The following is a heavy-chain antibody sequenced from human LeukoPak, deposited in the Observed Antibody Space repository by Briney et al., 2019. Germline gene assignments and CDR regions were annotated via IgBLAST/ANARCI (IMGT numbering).Heavy chain of an antibody. J-gene: IGHJ4*02. Sequence: SETLSLTCTVSGGSISSSSYYWGWIRQPPGKGLEWIGSIYYSGNTYYNPSLKSRVTMSLDTSKSQFYLRLTSVTAADTALYYCAKTKLDWLLFDFWGQGILVTVSS. V-gene: IGHV4-39*07. CDR2: IYYSGNT. D-gene: IGHD3-9*01. CDR1: GGSISSSSYY. CDR3: AKTKLDWLLFDF.